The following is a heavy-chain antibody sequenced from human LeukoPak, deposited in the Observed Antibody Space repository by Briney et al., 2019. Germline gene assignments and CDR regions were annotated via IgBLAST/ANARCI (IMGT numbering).Heavy chain of an antibody. CDR1: GFTVSSNY. Sequence: GGSLRLSCAASGFTVSSNYMSWVRQAPGKGLEWVSVIYSGGSTYYADSAKGRFTISRDNSKNTLYLQMNSLRAEDTAVYYCARGSRWDDAFDIWGQGTMVTVSS. CDR2: IYSGGST. J-gene: IGHJ3*02. CDR3: ARGSRWDDAFDI. V-gene: IGHV3-66*02. D-gene: IGHD1-26*01.